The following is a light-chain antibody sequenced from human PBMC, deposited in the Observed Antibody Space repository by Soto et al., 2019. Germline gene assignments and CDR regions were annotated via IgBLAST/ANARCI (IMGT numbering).Light chain of an antibody. Sequence: DIQMTQSPSSLSASVGDRVTITCRASQSISNYLNSYQQKPGKAPKLLIYATSSLQPGVPSRFSGSGSGTDFTLTISSLQPEDFATYYCQQSYSTPTWTFGQGTKVDIK. CDR3: QQSYSTPTWT. CDR2: ATS. J-gene: IGKJ1*01. V-gene: IGKV1-39*01. CDR1: QSISNY.